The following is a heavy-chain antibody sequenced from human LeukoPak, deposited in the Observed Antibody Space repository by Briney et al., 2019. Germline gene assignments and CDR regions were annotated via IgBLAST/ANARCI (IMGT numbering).Heavy chain of an antibody. V-gene: IGHV3-9*01. CDR1: GFTFDDYA. CDR2: ISWNSGSI. D-gene: IGHD2-2*01. J-gene: IGHJ4*02. Sequence: GRSLRLSCAASGFTFDDYAMHWVRQAPGKGLEWVSGISWNSGSIGYADSVKGRFTISRDNAKNSLYLQMNSLRAEDTAVYYCAKEAQGCSITSCYFDSWGQGNLVTVSS. CDR3: AKEAQGCSITSCYFDS.